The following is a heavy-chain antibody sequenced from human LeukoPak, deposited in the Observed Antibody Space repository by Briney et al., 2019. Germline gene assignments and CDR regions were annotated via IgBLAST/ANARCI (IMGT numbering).Heavy chain of an antibody. Sequence: PGRSLRLSCAASGFTFDDYAMHWVRQAPGKGLEWVSGISWNSGSIGYADSVKGRFTISRDNAKNSLYLQMNSLRAEDTALYYCAKDKYGDYVIPLFDYWGQGTLVTVSS. D-gene: IGHD4-17*01. V-gene: IGHV3-9*01. CDR2: ISWNSGSI. J-gene: IGHJ4*02. CDR3: AKDKYGDYVIPLFDY. CDR1: GFTFDDYA.